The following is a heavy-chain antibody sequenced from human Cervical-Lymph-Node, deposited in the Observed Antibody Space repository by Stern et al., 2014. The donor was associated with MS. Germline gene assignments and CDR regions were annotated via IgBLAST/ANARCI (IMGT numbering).Heavy chain of an antibody. V-gene: IGHV3-53*01. D-gene: IGHD1-1*01. Sequence: EVQLVDSGGGVIQPGGSLRLSCKASGFTVSRDYMTWVRQAPGKGLEWVALITNVGSTFYTDSVKGRFTISRDDSKNTVYLHMTSLRAEDTAMYYCARDTSSPERSDWWGQGTLVTVSS. CDR3: ARDTSSPERSDW. CDR2: ITNVGST. CDR1: GFTVSRDY. J-gene: IGHJ4*02.